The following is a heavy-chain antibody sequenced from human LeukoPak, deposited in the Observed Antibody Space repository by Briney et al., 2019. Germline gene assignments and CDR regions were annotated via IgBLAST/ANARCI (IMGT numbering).Heavy chain of an antibody. J-gene: IGHJ3*02. V-gene: IGHV1-46*01. CDR1: GYTFISYN. Sequence: GASVKVSCKASGYTFISYNIHWVRQAPGQGLEWMGFVNPSGGSTSFAQKFQGRVTMTRDTSTSTVYMELSSLRSEDRAVYYCARVFGPHYQAFDIWGQGTMVTVSS. D-gene: IGHD3/OR15-3a*01. CDR3: ARVFGPHYQAFDI. CDR2: VNPSGGST.